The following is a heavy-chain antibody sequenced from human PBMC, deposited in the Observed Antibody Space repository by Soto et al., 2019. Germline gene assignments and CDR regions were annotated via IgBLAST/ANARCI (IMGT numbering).Heavy chain of an antibody. J-gene: IGHJ3*02. D-gene: IGHD3-9*01. CDR1: GFIFRTHA. CDR3: AKDSGTYYDIPFVFDI. V-gene: IGHV3-23*01. CDR2: ISGSGGTT. Sequence: GGSLRLSCAASGFIFRTHAMSWVRQAPGKGLEWVSVISGSGGTTYYADSVKGRFTISRDNSKDTLSLQMNSLRAEDTALYYCAKDSGTYYDIPFVFDIGGQGTMVTVS.